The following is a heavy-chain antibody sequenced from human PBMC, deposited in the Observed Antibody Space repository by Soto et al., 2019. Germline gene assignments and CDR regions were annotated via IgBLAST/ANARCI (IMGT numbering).Heavy chain of an antibody. D-gene: IGHD1-1*01. Sequence: SETLSLTCAVSGGSFSSGGYSWSWIRQPPGKGREWIGYIYHSGSTYYNPSLKSRVTISVDRSKNQFSLKLSSVTAADTAVYYCARGPIVYPISPEQPGPVLYYYYGMDVWGQGATVTVSS. CDR3: ARGPIVYPISPEQPGPVLYYYYGMDV. J-gene: IGHJ6*02. V-gene: IGHV4-30-2*01. CDR2: IYHSGST. CDR1: GGSFSSGGYS.